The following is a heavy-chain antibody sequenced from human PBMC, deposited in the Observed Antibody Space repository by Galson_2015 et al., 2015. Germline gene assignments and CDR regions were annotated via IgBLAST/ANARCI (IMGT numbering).Heavy chain of an antibody. D-gene: IGHD3-3*01. J-gene: IGHJ4*02. CDR2: IKQDGSEK. Sequence: SLRLSCAASGFTFSSYWMSWVRQAPGKGLEWVANIKQDGSEKYYVDSVKGRFTISRDNAKNSLYLQVNSLRAEDTAVYYCARDAGDLAFDYWGQGTLVTVSS. CDR3: ARDAGDLAFDY. V-gene: IGHV3-7*01. CDR1: GFTFSSYW.